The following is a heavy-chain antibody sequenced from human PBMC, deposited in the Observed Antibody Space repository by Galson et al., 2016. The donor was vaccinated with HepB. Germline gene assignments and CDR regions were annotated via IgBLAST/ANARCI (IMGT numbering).Heavy chain of an antibody. V-gene: IGHV4-4*02. J-gene: IGHJ4*02. D-gene: IGHD3-9*01. Sequence: SETLSLTCAVSGGSISNSSWWSWVRQPPGKGLEWIGEIYHSGGTNYNPSLKSRVTISVDTSKNQFSLKLRSVTAADTAVYYCASHDDSDWDYWGQGTLVTVSP. CDR3: ASHDDSDWDY. CDR1: GGSISNSSW. CDR2: IYHSGGT.